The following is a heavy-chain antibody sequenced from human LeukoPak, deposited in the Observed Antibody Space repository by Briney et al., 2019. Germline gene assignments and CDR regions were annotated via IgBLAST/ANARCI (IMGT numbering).Heavy chain of an antibody. D-gene: IGHD2-15*01. CDR2: ISSSSSYI. CDR3: AILSTDIVVVVAALGY. Sequence: GGSLRLSCAASGFTFSSYSMNWVRQAPGKGLEWVSSISSSSSYIYYADSVKGRFTISRDNAKNSLYLQMNSLRAEDTAVYYCAILSTDIVVVVAALGYWGQGTLVTVSS. V-gene: IGHV3-21*01. J-gene: IGHJ4*02. CDR1: GFTFSSYS.